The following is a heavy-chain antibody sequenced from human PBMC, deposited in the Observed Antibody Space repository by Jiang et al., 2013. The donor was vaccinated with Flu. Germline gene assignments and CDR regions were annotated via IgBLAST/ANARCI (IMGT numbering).Heavy chain of an antibody. Sequence: ETLSLTCTVSGGSISSYYWSWIRQPPGKGLEWIGYIYYSGSTDYNPSLKSRVTISVDTSKNQFSLKLSSVTAADTAVYYCASCSGGSCYSGSSYYYGMDVWGQGTTVTVSS. CDR2: IYYSGST. CDR3: ASCSGGSCYSGSSYYYGMDV. V-gene: IGHV4-59*01. D-gene: IGHD2-15*01. CDR1: GGSISSYY. J-gene: IGHJ6*02.